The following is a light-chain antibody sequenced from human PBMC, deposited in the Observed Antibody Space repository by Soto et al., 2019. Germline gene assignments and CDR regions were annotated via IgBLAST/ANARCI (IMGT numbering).Light chain of an antibody. V-gene: IGKV3-20*01. CDR1: QSVSSSY. Sequence: EVVLTQSPGTLSLSPGERATLSCRASQSVSSSYLAWYQQRPGQAPRLLIYGASGRATGIPGRFSGTGSGTDFTLTINRLETEDFAVYYCQQYDSSPPFALTFGGGTK. CDR2: GAS. J-gene: IGKJ4*01. CDR3: QQYDSSPPFALT.